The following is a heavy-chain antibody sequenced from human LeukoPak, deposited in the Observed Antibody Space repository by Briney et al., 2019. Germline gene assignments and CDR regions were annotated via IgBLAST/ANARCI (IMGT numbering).Heavy chain of an antibody. Sequence: SETLSLTCTVSGGSISSFYWSWIRQPPRKGLEWIGYIYYSGSTNYNPSLKSRVTISVDMSKNQFSLKLSSVTAADTAVYYCARVYSSSWYSGYFQHWGQGTLVTVSS. V-gene: IGHV4-59*12. J-gene: IGHJ1*01. CDR2: IYYSGST. CDR1: GGSISSFY. CDR3: ARVYSSSWYSGYFQH. D-gene: IGHD6-13*01.